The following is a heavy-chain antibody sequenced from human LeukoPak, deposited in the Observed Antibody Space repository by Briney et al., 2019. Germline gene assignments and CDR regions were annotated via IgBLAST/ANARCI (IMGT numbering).Heavy chain of an antibody. CDR2: ISGSDGST. Sequence: GGSLRLSCAASGFTFSSYAMSWVRQAPGKGLEWVSAISGSDGSTYYADSVKGRFTISRDNSKNTLYLQKNSLRAEDTAVYYCAKDKHIVVVTGLFDYWGQGTLVTVSS. CDR1: GFTFSSYA. V-gene: IGHV3-23*01. D-gene: IGHD2-21*02. J-gene: IGHJ4*02. CDR3: AKDKHIVVVTGLFDY.